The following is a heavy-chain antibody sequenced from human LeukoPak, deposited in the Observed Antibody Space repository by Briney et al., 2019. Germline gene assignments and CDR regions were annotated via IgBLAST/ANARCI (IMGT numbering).Heavy chain of an antibody. J-gene: IGHJ6*03. Sequence: RASVKVSCKAAGDTISAYSLNWVRQAPGQGLEWMGGIIPIFGRAYYAQNFQGRVTITADKSTSTAYMELSSLGSEDTAIYYCAKGRGRLHVNRGVYNYHYHMEVWGTGTTVIVS. CDR3: AKGRGRLHVNRGVYNYHYHMEV. CDR2: IIPIFGRA. V-gene: IGHV1-69*06. D-gene: IGHD3-10*01. CDR1: GDTISAYS.